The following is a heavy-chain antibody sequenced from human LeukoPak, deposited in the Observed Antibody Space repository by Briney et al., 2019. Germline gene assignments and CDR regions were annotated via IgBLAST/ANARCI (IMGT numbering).Heavy chain of an antibody. V-gene: IGHV3-66*02. CDR2: IYSGGST. CDR1: GFTVSSNY. CDR3: ARAQLSAFYYDTSGYYYFDD. D-gene: IGHD3-22*01. Sequence: GGSLRLSCAASGFTVSSNYMSWVRQAPGKGLEWVSVIYSGGSTYYADSVRGRFTVSRDNSENTLSLRMNSLRAEDTAVYYCARAQLSAFYYDTSGYYYFDDWGQGTLVTVSS. J-gene: IGHJ4*02.